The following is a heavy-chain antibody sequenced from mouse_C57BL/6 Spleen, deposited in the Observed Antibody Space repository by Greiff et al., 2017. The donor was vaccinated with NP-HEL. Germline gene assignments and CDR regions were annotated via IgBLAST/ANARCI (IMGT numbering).Heavy chain of an antibody. V-gene: IGHV5-12*01. CDR3: ARRGINWDYFDY. J-gene: IGHJ2*01. Sequence: EVKLMESGGGLVQPGGSLKLSCAASGFTFSDCYMYWVRQTPEKRLEWVAYISNGGGSTYYPDTVKGRFTISRDNAKNTLYLQMSRLKSEDTAMYYCARRGINWDYFDYWGQGTTLTVSS. CDR2: ISNGGGST. CDR1: GFTFSDCY. D-gene: IGHD4-1*01.